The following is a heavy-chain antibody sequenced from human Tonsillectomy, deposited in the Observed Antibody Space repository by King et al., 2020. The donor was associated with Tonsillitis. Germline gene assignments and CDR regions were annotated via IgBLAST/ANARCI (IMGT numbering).Heavy chain of an antibody. J-gene: IGHJ4*02. D-gene: IGHD5-24*01. CDR3: ARDRDGYIFDY. Sequence: HVQLVESGGGVVQPGRSLRLSCAASGFTFSSYDMYWVRQAPGKGLEWVAVISFDGSYKYYADSVTGRFTISRDNSKNTLYLQMNSLRVEDTAVYYCARDRDGYIFDYWGQGTLVTVSS. V-gene: IGHV3-33*05. CDR1: GFTFSSYD. CDR2: ISFDGSYK.